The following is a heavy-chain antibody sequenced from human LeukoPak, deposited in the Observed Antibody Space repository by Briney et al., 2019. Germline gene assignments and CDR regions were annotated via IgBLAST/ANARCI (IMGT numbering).Heavy chain of an antibody. CDR3: ARGIFNYYDSSGYYDFYYYYYMDV. D-gene: IGHD3-22*01. CDR1: GGSISSYY. J-gene: IGHJ6*03. Sequence: SETLSLTCTVSGGSISSYYWSWIRQPPGKGLEWDGYIYYCGSTNYNPSLKSRVTISVDTFKNQFSLKLSSVTAADTAVYYCARGIFNYYDSSGYYDFYYYYYMDVWGKGTTVTVSS. V-gene: IGHV4-59*01. CDR2: IYYCGST.